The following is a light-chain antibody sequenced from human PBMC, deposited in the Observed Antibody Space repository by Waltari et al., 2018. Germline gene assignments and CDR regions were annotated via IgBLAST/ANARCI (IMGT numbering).Light chain of an antibody. V-gene: IGLV1-47*01. CDR3: AAWDDSLSVNWV. CDR1: SSNIGSSY. CDR2: RSN. Sequence: QSVLTQPPSVSGTPGLRVTISCSGSSSNIGSSYLYWYQQLPGTAPKLLIYRSNQRPSGVPDRFSGSKSGTSASLAISGLRSEDEADYYCAAWDDSLSVNWVFGGGTKLTVL. J-gene: IGLJ3*02.